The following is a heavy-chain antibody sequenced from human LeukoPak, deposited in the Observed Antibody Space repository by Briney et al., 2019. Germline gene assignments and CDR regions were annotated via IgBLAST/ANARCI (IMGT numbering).Heavy chain of an antibody. D-gene: IGHD5-24*01. CDR3: ASGQETDAFDI. CDR1: GFTFSSYS. V-gene: IGHV3-21*01. J-gene: IGHJ3*02. Sequence: GGSLRLSCAASGFTFSSYSMNWVRQAPGQGLEWVSSISSSSSYIYYADSVKGRFTISRDNAKNSLYLQMNSLRAEDTAVYYCASGQETDAFDIWGQGTMVTVSS. CDR2: ISSSSSYI.